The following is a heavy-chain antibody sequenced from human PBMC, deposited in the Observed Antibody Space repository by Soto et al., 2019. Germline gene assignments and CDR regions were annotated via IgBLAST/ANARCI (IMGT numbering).Heavy chain of an antibody. Sequence: SETLSLTCTVSGGSISSYYWSWIRQPPGKGLEWIGNIYYSGSTNYNPSLKSRVTISVDTSKNQFSLKLSSVTAADTAVYYCARDLGYYDFWSGPTTRDYYYGMDVWGQGTTVTVS. CDR2: IYYSGST. CDR3: ARDLGYYDFWSGPTTRDYYYGMDV. D-gene: IGHD3-3*01. CDR1: GGSISSYY. V-gene: IGHV4-59*01. J-gene: IGHJ6*02.